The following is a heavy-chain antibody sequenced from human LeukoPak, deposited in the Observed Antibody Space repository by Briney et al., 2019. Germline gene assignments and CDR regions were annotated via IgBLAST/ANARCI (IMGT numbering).Heavy chain of an antibody. CDR3: ARGYGSGSYYNY. J-gene: IGHJ4*02. V-gene: IGHV4-34*01. Sequence: SETLSLTXAVYSGSFSGYYWSWICQPPGKGVEWIGEINRGGSTNYNPSLKSRVTISVDTSKNQFSLKLTSVTAADPAVYYCARGYGSGSYYNYWGQGTLVTVSS. CDR1: SGSFSGYY. CDR2: INRGGST. D-gene: IGHD3-10*01.